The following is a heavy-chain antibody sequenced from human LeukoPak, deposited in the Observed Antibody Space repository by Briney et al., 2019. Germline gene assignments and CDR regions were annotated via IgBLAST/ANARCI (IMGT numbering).Heavy chain of an antibody. Sequence: GASVKVSCKASGGTFSSYAISWVRQAPGQGLEWMGRIIPILGIANYAQKFQGRVTITADKSTSTAYMELSSLRSEDTAVYYCARKGSDSSGSGEAFDIWGQGTMVTVSS. CDR1: GGTFSSYA. J-gene: IGHJ3*02. CDR2: IIPILGIA. V-gene: IGHV1-69*04. D-gene: IGHD3-22*01. CDR3: ARKGSDSSGSGEAFDI.